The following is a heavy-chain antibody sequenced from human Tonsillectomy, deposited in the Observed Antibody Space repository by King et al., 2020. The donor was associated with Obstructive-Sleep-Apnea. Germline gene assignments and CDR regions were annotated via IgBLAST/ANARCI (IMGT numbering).Heavy chain of an antibody. CDR2: IHDSGST. J-gene: IGHJ4*02. CDR3: TRHAYGLGSYY. V-gene: IGHV4-59*08. Sequence: VQLQESGPGLVKPSETLSLTCTVSGGSMSDFHWGWIRPPPGRGLEWIGNIHDSGSTKYNSSLRSRVSISLDTSKNQFSLKLSSITAADTAVYYCTRHAYGLGSYYWGQGALVTVSS. CDR1: GGSMSDFH. D-gene: IGHD3-10*01.